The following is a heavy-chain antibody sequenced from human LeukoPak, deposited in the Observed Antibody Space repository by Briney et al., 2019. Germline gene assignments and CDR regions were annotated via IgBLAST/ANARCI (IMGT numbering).Heavy chain of an antibody. Sequence: SETLSLTCSASDGSTTGYYWSWIRQHPGKGLEWIGYIYSTGSTYYSPSLESRLMISIDTSMNQFSLKLSSVTAADTAVYYCARDTAGSDYFDFWGQGILVTVSS. J-gene: IGHJ4*02. D-gene: IGHD6-13*01. V-gene: IGHV4-31*03. CDR3: ARDTAGSDYFDF. CDR2: IYSTGST. CDR1: DGSTTGYY.